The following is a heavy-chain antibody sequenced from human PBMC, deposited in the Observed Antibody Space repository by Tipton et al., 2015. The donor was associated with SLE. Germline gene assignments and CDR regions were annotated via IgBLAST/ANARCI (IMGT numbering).Heavy chain of an antibody. J-gene: IGHJ5*01. CDR1: GGSISSGSYY. Sequence: TLSLTCTVSGGSISSGSYYWSWIRQPAGEGMEWIGRTYTSGSTNYNPSLKSRVTISVDTSKNQFSLKLSSVTAADTAVYYCACQYSSSYNWFDSWGQGTLVTVSS. CDR3: ACQYSSSYNWFDS. CDR2: TYTSGST. D-gene: IGHD6-6*01. V-gene: IGHV4-61*02.